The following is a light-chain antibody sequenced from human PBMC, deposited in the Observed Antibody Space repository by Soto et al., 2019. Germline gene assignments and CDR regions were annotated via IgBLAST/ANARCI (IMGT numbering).Light chain of an antibody. CDR1: NSDVGSYNH. V-gene: IGLV2-14*03. J-gene: IGLJ1*01. Sequence: QSALTQPASVSGTPGQSITISCTGTNSDVGSYNHVSWYQQHPGKAPKLMIYDVSNRPSGVSNRFSGSKSANTASLTISGLQAEDEADYYCCSYTTSSTYVFGTGTKVTVL. CDR3: CSYTTSSTYV. CDR2: DVS.